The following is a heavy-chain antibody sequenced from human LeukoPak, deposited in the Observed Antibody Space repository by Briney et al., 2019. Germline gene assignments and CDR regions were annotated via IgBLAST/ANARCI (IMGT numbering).Heavy chain of an antibody. Sequence: SETLSLTCTVSGGSISSGSYYWSWIRQPAGKGLEWIGRIYTSGSTNYNPSLKSRVTISVDTSKSQFSLKLTSVTVADTAVYYCARARELLSWFDPWGQGTLVTVSS. CDR2: IYTSGST. J-gene: IGHJ5*02. CDR3: ARARELLSWFDP. CDR1: GGSISSGSYY. V-gene: IGHV4-61*02. D-gene: IGHD1-26*01.